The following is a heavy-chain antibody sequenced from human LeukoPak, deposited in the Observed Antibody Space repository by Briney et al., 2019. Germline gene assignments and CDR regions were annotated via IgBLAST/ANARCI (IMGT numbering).Heavy chain of an antibody. CDR2: ISGSGGST. Sequence: PGGSLRLSRAASGFTVSSNYMSWVRQAPGKGLEWVSAISGSGGSTYYADSVKGRFTISRDNSKNTLYLQMNSLRAEDTAVYYCAKPMGGHPASAFDIWGQGTMVTVSS. J-gene: IGHJ3*02. D-gene: IGHD3-10*01. V-gene: IGHV3-23*01. CDR3: AKPMGGHPASAFDI. CDR1: GFTVSSNY.